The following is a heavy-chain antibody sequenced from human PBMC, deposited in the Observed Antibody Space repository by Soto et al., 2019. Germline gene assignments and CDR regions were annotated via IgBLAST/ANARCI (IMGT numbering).Heavy chain of an antibody. CDR2: ISSSVGTK. CDR3: ARGYSSSWTYNWFDP. CDR1: GFSFSDYY. D-gene: IGHD6-13*01. V-gene: IGHV3-11*01. Sequence: QVQLVESGGGLVKPGGSLRLSCAASGFSFSDYYMTWIRQAPGKGLEWVSYISSSVGTKYHADSVKGRFTISRDNAKNSLYLQMNSLRAEDTAVYFCARGYSSSWTYNWFDPWGQGTLVTVSS. J-gene: IGHJ5*02.